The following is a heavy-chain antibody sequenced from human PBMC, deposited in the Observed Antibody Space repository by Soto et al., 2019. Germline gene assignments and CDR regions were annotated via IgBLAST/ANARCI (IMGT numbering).Heavy chain of an antibody. CDR3: ARQFPSYYSGAPGGDY. Sequence: QLQLQESGPGLVKPSETLSLTCTVSGGAISSSSYYWGWIRQPPGKGLEWIGSIYYSGSTYYNPSLKSRVTISVDTSKNQFSLMLSSVTAADTAVYYCARQFPSYYSGAPGGDYWGQGTLVTVSS. CDR2: IYYSGST. V-gene: IGHV4-39*01. CDR1: GGAISSSSYY. J-gene: IGHJ4*02. D-gene: IGHD1-26*01.